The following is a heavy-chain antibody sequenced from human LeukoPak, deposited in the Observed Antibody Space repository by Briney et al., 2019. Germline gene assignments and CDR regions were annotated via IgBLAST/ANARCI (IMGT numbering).Heavy chain of an antibody. J-gene: IGHJ4*02. D-gene: IGHD3-16*02. CDR2: ISSSSSYI. Sequence: GSLRLSCAASGFTFSSYSMNWVRQAPGKGLEWVSSISSSSSYIYYADSVKGRFTISRDNAKNSLYLQMNSLRAEDTAVYYCAKDRAMITFGGIVVSDWGQGTPVTVSA. V-gene: IGHV3-21*01. CDR3: AKDRAMITFGGIVVSD. CDR1: GFTFSSYS.